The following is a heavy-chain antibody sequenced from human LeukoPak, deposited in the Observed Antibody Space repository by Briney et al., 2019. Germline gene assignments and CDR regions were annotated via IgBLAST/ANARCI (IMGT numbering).Heavy chain of an antibody. Sequence: GGSLRLSCAASGFTFSDCYMSWIRQAPGKGLEWVSYISSSGSTIYYADSVKGRFTISRDNAKNSLYLQMNSLRAEDTAVYYCAGEMGYVWGSYRYFDYWGQGTLVTVSS. CDR2: ISSSGSTI. CDR1: GFTFSDCY. V-gene: IGHV3-11*01. CDR3: AGEMGYVWGSYRYFDY. D-gene: IGHD3-16*02. J-gene: IGHJ4*02.